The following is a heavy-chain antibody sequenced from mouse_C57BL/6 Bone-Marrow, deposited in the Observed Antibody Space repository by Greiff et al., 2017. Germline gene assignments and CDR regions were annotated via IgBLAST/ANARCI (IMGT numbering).Heavy chain of an antibody. CDR3: ARRQRRLAGFAY. V-gene: IGHV1-61*01. J-gene: IGHJ3*01. Sequence: QVQLQQPGAELVRPGSSVKLSCKASGYTFTSYWMDWVKQRPGQGLEWIGNIYPSDSETHYNQKFKDKATLTVDKSSSTAYMQLSSLTSEDSAVYYCARRQRRLAGFAYWGQGTPVTVSA. CDR1: GYTFTSYW. D-gene: IGHD3-2*02. CDR2: IYPSDSET.